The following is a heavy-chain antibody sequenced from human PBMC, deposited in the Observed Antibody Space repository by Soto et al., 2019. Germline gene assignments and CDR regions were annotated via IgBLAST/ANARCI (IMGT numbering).Heavy chain of an antibody. CDR2: IHYSGST. V-gene: IGHV4-39*01. J-gene: IGHJ4*02. Sequence: SETLSLTCDVSGGSISIGTDYWGWIRQPPGKGLEWIGNIHYSGSTYYNPSLKSRVTISVDTSKNQFSLKLSSVTAADTAVYYCARGGGVYYFDYWGQGTLVTVS. CDR1: GGSISIGTDY. CDR3: ARGGGVYYFDY. D-gene: IGHD2-8*02.